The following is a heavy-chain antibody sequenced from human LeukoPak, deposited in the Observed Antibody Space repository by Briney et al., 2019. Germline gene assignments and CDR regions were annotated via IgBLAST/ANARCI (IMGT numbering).Heavy chain of an antibody. CDR3: AKQLGYCSDGSCYFPY. V-gene: IGHV3-23*01. J-gene: IGHJ4*02. Sequence: PGGSLRLSCAASGFTFSSSAMSWVRQAPGKGLEWVSAISNNGGYTYYADSVQGRFTISRDNSKSTLCLQMNSLRAEDTAAYYCAKQLGYCSDGSCYFPYWGQGTLVTVPS. CDR2: ISNNGGYT. D-gene: IGHD2-15*01. CDR1: GFTFSSSA.